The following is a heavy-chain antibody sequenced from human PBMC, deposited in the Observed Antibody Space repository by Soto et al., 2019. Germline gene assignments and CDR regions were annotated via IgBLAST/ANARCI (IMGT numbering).Heavy chain of an antibody. CDR3: ARRGFYDCTSGVCHRGYYYYGMDV. CDR2: IYYSGST. Sequence: QLQLQESGPGLVKPSETLSLTCTVSGGSISSSSYYWGWIRQPPGKGLEWIGSIYYSGSTYYNPSLKSRVTITVDASKNQFSLKLTSVTAADMAVYYCARRGFYDCTSGVCHRGYYYYGMDVWGQGTTVTVSS. V-gene: IGHV4-39*01. J-gene: IGHJ6*02. CDR1: GGSISSSSYY. D-gene: IGHD2-8*01.